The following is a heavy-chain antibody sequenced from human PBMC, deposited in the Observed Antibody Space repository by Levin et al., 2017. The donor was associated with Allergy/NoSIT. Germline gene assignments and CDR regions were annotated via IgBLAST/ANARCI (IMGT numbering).Heavy chain of an antibody. D-gene: IGHD3/OR15-3a*01. CDR3: AKGTGYYFDN. CDR1: GFTFSSYA. Sequence: PAGGSLRLSCAASGFTFSSYAMRWVRQAPGKGLEWVSTISGSGGSTYYADSVKGRLTISGDKSKNTMYLQMNSLRAEDTAVYYCAKGTGYYFDNWGQGTLVTVSS. CDR2: ISGSGGST. V-gene: IGHV3-23*01. J-gene: IGHJ4*02.